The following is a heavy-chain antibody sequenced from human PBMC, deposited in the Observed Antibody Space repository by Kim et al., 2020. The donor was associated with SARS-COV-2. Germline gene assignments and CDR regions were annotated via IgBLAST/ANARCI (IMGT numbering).Heavy chain of an antibody. CDR3: ARKGDSGYDHNWFDP. CDR1: ITTDDYT. CDR2: THHSGRT. J-gene: IGHJ5*02. Sequence: ITTDDYTWRWTRQPPGKGLEWIGYTHHSGRTYYNPSLRSRLTLSIDTSKKQFSLSLRSVTAADRAVYYCARKGDSGYDHNWFDPWGQGTLAT. V-gene: IGHV4-30-4*01. D-gene: IGHD5-12*01.